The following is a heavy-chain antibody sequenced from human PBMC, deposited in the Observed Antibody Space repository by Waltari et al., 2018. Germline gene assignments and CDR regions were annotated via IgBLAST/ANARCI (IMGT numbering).Heavy chain of an antibody. D-gene: IGHD3-3*01. J-gene: IGHJ5*02. CDR1: GGALSSYS. Sequence: QVQLQESGPGLVKPSETLSLTCTVPGGALSSYSWSWIRQPAGKGLEWIGRIYISGSTNYNPSLKSRVTMSLDTSKNHFSLTLSSVTAADTAVYYCARVFWTSASSGVSFLDPWGQGTLVTVSS. V-gene: IGHV4-4*07. CDR3: ARVFWTSASSGVSFLDP. CDR2: IYISGST.